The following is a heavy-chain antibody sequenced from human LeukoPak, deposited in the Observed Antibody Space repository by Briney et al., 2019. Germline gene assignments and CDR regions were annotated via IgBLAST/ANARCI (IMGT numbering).Heavy chain of an antibody. J-gene: IGHJ5*02. CDR2: INPNNPAT. Sequence: ATVKVSCKASGYTFNHNYLHWVRQAPGQGLEWMGWINPNNPATHSSHKFQGRVTMTSDSSISTVYLEVNRLKPDDTAVYFCARVRDYSNSPFNWFDAWGQGTLVIVSS. CDR3: ARVRDYSNSPFNWFDA. CDR1: GYTFNHNY. V-gene: IGHV1-2*07. D-gene: IGHD6-6*01.